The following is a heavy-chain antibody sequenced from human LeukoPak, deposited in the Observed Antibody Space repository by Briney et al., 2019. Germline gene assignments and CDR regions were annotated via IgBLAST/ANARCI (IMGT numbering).Heavy chain of an antibody. V-gene: IGHV3-33*01. D-gene: IGHD4-11*01. Sequence: GGSLRLSCAASGFIFSHHGMHWVRQAPGKGLEWVAVIWSDATNRFCADSVKGRFTISRDNSQNTVFLQMNSLRVKDTAIYYCARDAQRGFDYSNSLKYWGHGTLVTVSS. CDR1: GFIFSHHG. CDR2: IWSDATNR. J-gene: IGHJ4*01. CDR3: ARDAQRGFDYSNSLKY.